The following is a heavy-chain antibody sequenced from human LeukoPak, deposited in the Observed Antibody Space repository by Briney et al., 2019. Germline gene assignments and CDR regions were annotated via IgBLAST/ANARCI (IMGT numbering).Heavy chain of an antibody. CDR1: GGSISSGGYY. CDR2: IYYSGST. D-gene: IGHD1-26*01. V-gene: IGHV4-39*01. Sequence: SETLSLTCTVSGGSISSGGYYWGWIRQPPGKGLEWIGSIYYSGSTYYNPSLKSRVTISVDTSKNQFSLKLSSVTAAGTAVYYCARPRSGSYVYDAFDIWGQGTRVTVSS. J-gene: IGHJ3*02. CDR3: ARPRSGSYVYDAFDI.